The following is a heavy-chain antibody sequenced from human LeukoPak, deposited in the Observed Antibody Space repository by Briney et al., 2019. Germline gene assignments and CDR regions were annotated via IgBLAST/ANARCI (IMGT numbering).Heavy chain of an antibody. J-gene: IGHJ6*03. CDR3: ARVYCSSTSCSLRGYYYYYMDV. V-gene: IGHV4-59*11. D-gene: IGHD2-2*01. CDR1: GDSINYHY. CDR2: IYYSGRT. Sequence: SETLSLTCIVSGDSINYHYWTWIRQPPGKGLEWIGYIYYSGRTNYNPPLNSRVTISVDTTKNQFSLKLSSVTAADTAVYYCARVYCSSTSCSLRGYYYYYMDVWGKGTTVTVSS.